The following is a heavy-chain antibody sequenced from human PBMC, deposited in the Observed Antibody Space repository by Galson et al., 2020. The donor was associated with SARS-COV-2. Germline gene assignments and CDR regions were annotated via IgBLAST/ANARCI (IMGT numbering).Heavy chain of an antibody. J-gene: IGHJ5*02. Sequence: ASVKVSCKVSGYTLTELSMHWVRQAPGKGLEWMGGFDPEDGETIYAQKFQGRVTMTEDTSTDTAYMELSSLRSEDTAVYYCATAPPFGRYPNWFVPWGQGTLVTVAS. D-gene: IGHD3-10*01. CDR2: FDPEDGET. CDR1: GYTLTELS. CDR3: ATAPPFGRYPNWFVP. V-gene: IGHV1-24*01.